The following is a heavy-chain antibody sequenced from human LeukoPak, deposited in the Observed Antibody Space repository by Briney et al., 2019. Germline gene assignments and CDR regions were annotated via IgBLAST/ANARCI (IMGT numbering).Heavy chain of an antibody. CDR1: GVSISSGGYY. J-gene: IGHJ5*02. CDR3: ARASGADEMYNWFDP. Sequence: PSETLSLTCAVSGVSISSGGYYWSWIRQPPGKGLEWIGYTYHSGSSYYNPSLKSRVTLSADRSKNQFSLKLTSVTAADTAVYYCARASGADEMYNWFDPWGQGTLVIVSS. D-gene: IGHD2-8*02. V-gene: IGHV4-30-2*01. CDR2: TYHSGSS.